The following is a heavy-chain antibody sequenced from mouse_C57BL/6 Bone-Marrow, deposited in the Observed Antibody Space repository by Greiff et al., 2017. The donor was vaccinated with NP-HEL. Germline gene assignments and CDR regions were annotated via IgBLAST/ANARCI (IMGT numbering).Heavy chain of an antibody. CDR1: GFNIKDYY. CDR3: TAYYRGSMDY. V-gene: IGHV14-1*01. CDR2: IDPEDGDT. D-gene: IGHD2-14*01. J-gene: IGHJ4*01. Sequence: EVQLQQSEAELVRPGASVKLSCTASGFNIKDYYMHWVKQRPEQGLEWIGRIDPEDGDTEYAPKFQGKATMTADTSSNTAYLQLSSLTSEDTAVYYCTAYYRGSMDYWGQGTSVTVSS.